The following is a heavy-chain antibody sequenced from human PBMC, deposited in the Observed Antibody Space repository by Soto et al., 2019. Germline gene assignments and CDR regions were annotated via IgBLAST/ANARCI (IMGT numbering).Heavy chain of an antibody. CDR1: GFTFDDYA. J-gene: IGHJ6*02. CDR3: ARGSSTATEYYYYGMDV. CDR2: ISWNSGSI. Sequence: GGSLRLSCAASGFTFDDYAMHWVRQAPGKGLEWVSGISWNSGSIGYADSVKGRFTISRDNAKNSLYLQMNSLRAEDTALYYCARGSSTATEYYYYGMDVWGQGTTVTVSS. D-gene: IGHD2-2*01. V-gene: IGHV3-9*01.